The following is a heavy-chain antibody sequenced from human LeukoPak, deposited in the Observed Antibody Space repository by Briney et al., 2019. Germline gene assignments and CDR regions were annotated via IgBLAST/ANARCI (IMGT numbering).Heavy chain of an antibody. D-gene: IGHD3-3*01. J-gene: IGHJ4*02. V-gene: IGHV4-61*02. Sequence: SETLSFTCTVSGGSISSGSYYWSWIRQPAGKGLEWIGRIYTSGSTNYNPSLKSRVAISVDTSKNQFSLKLSSVTAADTAVYYCARETTNYDFWSGYYGWGQGTLVTVSS. CDR3: ARETTNYDFWSGYYG. CDR2: IYTSGST. CDR1: GGSISSGSYY.